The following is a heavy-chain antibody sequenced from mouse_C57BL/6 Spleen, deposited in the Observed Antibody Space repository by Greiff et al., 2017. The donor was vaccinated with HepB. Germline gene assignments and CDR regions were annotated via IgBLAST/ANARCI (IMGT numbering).Heavy chain of an antibody. CDR3: ARSTMIKAWFAY. D-gene: IGHD2-4*01. J-gene: IGHJ3*01. Sequence: VQLQQSGAELVRPGTSVKVSCKASGYAFTNYLIEWVKQRPGQGLEWIGVINPGSGGTNYNEKFKGKATLTADKPSSTAYMQLSSLTSEDSAVYFCARSTMIKAWFAYWGQGTLVTVSA. CDR2: INPGSGGT. V-gene: IGHV1-54*01. CDR1: GYAFTNYL.